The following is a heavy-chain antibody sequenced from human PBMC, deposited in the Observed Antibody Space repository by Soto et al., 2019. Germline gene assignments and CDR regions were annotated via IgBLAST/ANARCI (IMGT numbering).Heavy chain of an antibody. Sequence: QVQLVESGGGVVQPGRSLRLSCAASGFTFSSYAMHWVRQAPGKGLEWVAVISYDGSNKYYEDSVKGRFTISRDNSKNTLYLQMNSLRLEDTAVYYCARPLWRDDYNWGYFDLWGRGTLVTVSS. V-gene: IGHV3-30-3*01. D-gene: IGHD4-4*01. CDR2: ISYDGSNK. CDR3: ARPLWRDDYNWGYFDL. J-gene: IGHJ2*01. CDR1: GFTFSSYA.